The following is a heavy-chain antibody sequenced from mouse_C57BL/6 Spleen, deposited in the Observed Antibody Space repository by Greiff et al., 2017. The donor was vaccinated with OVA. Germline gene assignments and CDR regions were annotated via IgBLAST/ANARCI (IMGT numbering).Heavy chain of an antibody. CDR3: ASPDYGSTQAWFAY. CDR2: IFPGSGST. J-gene: IGHJ3*01. CDR1: GYTFTDYY. V-gene: IGHV1-75*01. Sequence: LQESGPELVKPGASVKISCKASGYTFTDYYINWVKQRPGQGLEWIGWIFPGSGSTYYNEKFKGKATLTVDKSSSTAYMLLSSLTSEDSAVYFCASPDYGSTQAWFAYWGQGTLVTVSA. D-gene: IGHD1-1*01.